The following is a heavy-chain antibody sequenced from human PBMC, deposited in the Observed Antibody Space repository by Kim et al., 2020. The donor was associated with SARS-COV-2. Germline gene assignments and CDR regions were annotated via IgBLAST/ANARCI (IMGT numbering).Heavy chain of an antibody. Sequence: SVKGRFTVSRDKAKNTLYLQMNSLRAEDTAVYYCAKGPYYYDSSGYGFDYWGQGTLVTVSS. V-gene: IGHV3-23*01. J-gene: IGHJ4*02. D-gene: IGHD3-22*01. CDR3: AKGPYYYDSSGYGFDY.